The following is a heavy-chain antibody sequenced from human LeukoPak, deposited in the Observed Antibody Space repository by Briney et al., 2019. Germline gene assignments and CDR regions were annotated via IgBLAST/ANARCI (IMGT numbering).Heavy chain of an antibody. V-gene: IGHV1-18*01. CDR3: AREVSCSSSSCYGEDYFDY. Sequence: ASVKVSCKASGYTFTSYVISWVRQAPGQGREWMGCISAYNGNTNYAQKLQGRVTMTTDTSTSTAYMELRSLRSDDTAVYYCAREVSCSSSSCYGEDYFDYWGQGTLVTVSS. D-gene: IGHD2-2*01. CDR1: GYTFTSYV. J-gene: IGHJ4*02. CDR2: ISAYNGNT.